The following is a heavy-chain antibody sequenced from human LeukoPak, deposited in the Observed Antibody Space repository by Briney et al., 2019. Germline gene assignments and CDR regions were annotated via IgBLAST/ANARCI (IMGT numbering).Heavy chain of an antibody. J-gene: IGHJ6*03. D-gene: IGHD5-18*01. Sequence: SGESLRLSCAASGFTFDDYPMNGVRQVPGGGLEGVSGINWKGRINEYADSVKDRFTISRQNTKNSLYLYMNNLGGEDTALYFCARGSVQLWLRDTYYYMDVWGKGTTVTVSS. V-gene: IGHV3-20*04. CDR1: GFTFDDYP. CDR2: INWKGRIN. CDR3: ARGSVQLWLRDTYYYMDV.